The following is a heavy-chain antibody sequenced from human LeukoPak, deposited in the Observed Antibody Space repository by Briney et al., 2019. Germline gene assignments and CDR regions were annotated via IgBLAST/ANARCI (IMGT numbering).Heavy chain of an antibody. CDR3: ARALKYNSGYDWGGDY. J-gene: IGHJ4*02. V-gene: IGHV3-7*02. CDR2: IKADGSGT. D-gene: IGHD5-12*01. Sequence: GGALRLSCAASEFTFSNYGMSWVRQAPGKGLEWVANIKADGSGTYYVDSVKGRFTISRDNAKNTLYLQMNSLRAEDTAVYYCARALKYNSGYDWGGDYWGQGTLVTVSS. CDR1: EFTFSNYG.